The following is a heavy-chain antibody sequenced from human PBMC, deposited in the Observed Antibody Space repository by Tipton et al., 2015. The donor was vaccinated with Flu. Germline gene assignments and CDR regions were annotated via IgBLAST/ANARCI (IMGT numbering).Heavy chain of an antibody. V-gene: IGHV3-33*01. CDR3: ARDTPNSQLDY. D-gene: IGHD4-23*01. J-gene: IGHJ4*02. CDR1: GFTFSSYG. Sequence: SGFTFSSYGLHWVRQAPGKGLEWVAVIWYDGYNKYYADSVKGRFTISRDNSKNTLYLQMNSLRAEDTAVYYCARDTPNSQLDYWGQGTLVTVSS. CDR2: IWYDGYNK.